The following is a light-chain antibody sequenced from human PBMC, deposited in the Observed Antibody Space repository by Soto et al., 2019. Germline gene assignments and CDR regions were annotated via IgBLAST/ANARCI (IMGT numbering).Light chain of an antibody. CDR2: GAS. J-gene: IGKJ1*01. V-gene: IGKV3-20*01. Sequence: EIVLTQSPGTLSLSPGEGATLSCRGSQRVSSDSLAWYQQKPGQAPRLLISGASTAATIIQDRCRGRGAATEITLTIRIQEPEDLAVYWWKQYGSSLTCGQGTQVDIK. CDR3: KQYGSSLT. CDR1: QRVSSDS.